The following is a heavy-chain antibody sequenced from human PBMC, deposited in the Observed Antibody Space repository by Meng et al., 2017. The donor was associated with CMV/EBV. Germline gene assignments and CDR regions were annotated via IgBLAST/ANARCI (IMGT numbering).Heavy chain of an antibody. CDR3: ASLYCGGDCPIEFEGQFDY. V-gene: IGHV1-69*02. Sequence: SVKVSCKASEGTFSSYTISWVRQAPGQGLEWMGRIIPILGIANYAQKFQGRVTITADKSTSTAYMELSSLRSEDTAVYYCASLYCGGDCPIEFEGQFDYWGQGTLVTVSS. CDR1: EGTFSSYT. CDR2: IIPILGIA. D-gene: IGHD2-21*01. J-gene: IGHJ4*02.